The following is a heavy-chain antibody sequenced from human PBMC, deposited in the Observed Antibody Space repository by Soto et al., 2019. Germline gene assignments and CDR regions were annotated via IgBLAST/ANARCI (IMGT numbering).Heavy chain of an antibody. CDR2: IYYSGST. CDR3: ARHTPAISISDH. CDR1: GSSISSYY. V-gene: IGHV4-59*01. D-gene: IGHD2-15*01. J-gene: IGHJ4*02. Sequence: SETLSLTCTVSGSSISSYYWSWIRQPPGKGLEWIGYIYYSGSTNYNPSLKSRVTISVDTSKNQFSLKVSSVTAADTAVYYCARHTPAISISDHWGQGTLVTVS.